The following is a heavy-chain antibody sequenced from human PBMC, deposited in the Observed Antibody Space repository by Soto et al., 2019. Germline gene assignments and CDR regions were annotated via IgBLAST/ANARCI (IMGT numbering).Heavy chain of an antibody. Sequence: GGSLRLSCAVSGITFSDSYMGWIRQVPGKGLEWLSHISGDGSSADYADSLKGRFTISRDNAENSLYLQMNSLRPEDTAVYYCARVVGIAAAGPFDFWGQGTLVTVSS. CDR3: ARVVGIAAAGPFDF. CDR1: GITFSDSY. D-gene: IGHD6-13*01. J-gene: IGHJ4*02. CDR2: ISGDGSSA. V-gene: IGHV3-11*06.